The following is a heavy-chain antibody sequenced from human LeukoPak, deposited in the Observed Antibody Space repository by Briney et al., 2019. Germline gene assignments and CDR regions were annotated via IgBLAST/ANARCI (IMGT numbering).Heavy chain of an antibody. J-gene: IGHJ6*03. D-gene: IGHD3-10*01. CDR1: GYSFTSYW. V-gene: IGHV5-51*01. CDR3: ARGPLAMVRGAPYYYYYMDV. CDR2: IYPGDSDT. Sequence: GESLKISCKGSGYSFTSYWIGWVRQMPGKGLEWMGIIYPGDSDTRYSPSFQGQVTISADKSISTAYLQWSSLKASDTAMYYCARGPLAMVRGAPYYYYYMDVWGKGTAVTISS.